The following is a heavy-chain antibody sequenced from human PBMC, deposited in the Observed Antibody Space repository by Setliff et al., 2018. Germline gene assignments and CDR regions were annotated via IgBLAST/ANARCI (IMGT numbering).Heavy chain of an antibody. D-gene: IGHD3-10*01. Sequence: PSETLSLTCMVSGGSISSGNYYWGLIRQPPGKGLEWVATIYYSGSTYSNPSLKSRLIISVDAPDNQFSVKLSAVTAADTAVYYCARHKSNGSGSYPSLYMDVWGKGIKVTV. CDR3: ARHKSNGSGSYPSLYMDV. V-gene: IGHV4-39*01. CDR2: IYYSGST. CDR1: GGSISSGNYY. J-gene: IGHJ6*03.